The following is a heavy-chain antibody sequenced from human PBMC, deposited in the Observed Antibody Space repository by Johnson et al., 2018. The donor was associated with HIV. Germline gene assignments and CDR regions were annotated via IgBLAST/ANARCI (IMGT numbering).Heavy chain of an antibody. V-gene: IGHV3-7*01. CDR3: ARWDPFLLPYLIYSFNI. D-gene: IGHD1-26*01. CDR2: IKEDGSEK. CDR1: GFTFSSYA. J-gene: IGHJ3*02. Sequence: VQLVESGGGVVQPGRSLRLSCAASGFTFSSYAMHWVRQAPGKGLEWVASIKEDGSEKYYVESVKGRFTISRDNVKNSLHLQVTSLRAEDTAVYYCARWDPFLLPYLIYSFNIWGQGTMVTVSS.